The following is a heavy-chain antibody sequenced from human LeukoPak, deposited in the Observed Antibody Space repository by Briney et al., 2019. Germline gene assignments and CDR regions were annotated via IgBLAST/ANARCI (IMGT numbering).Heavy chain of an antibody. CDR2: ISTTSGNI. CDR1: GFTFSSYS. Sequence: PGGSLRLSCAASGFTFSSYSMNWVRQAPGKGLEWVAAISTTSGNIYYADSVKGRFTISRDNAKNTLYLQMNSLRAEDTAVYYCAKGGSLTTVTHFDYWGQGTLVTVSS. CDR3: AKGGSLTTVTHFDY. D-gene: IGHD4-17*01. J-gene: IGHJ4*02. V-gene: IGHV3-21*04.